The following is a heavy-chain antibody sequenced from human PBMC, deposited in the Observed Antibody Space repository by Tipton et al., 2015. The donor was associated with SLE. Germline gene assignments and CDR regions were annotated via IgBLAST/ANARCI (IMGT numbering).Heavy chain of an antibody. CDR3: AGGPYYFDY. CDR2: ISGRGGST. J-gene: IGHJ4*02. V-gene: IGHV3-23*01. Sequence: SLRLSCAASGFTFSDYYMSWIRQAPGKGLEWVSAISGRGGSTYYADSLKGRFTISRDNSKNTLYLQMNSLRAEDTAVYYCAGGPYYFDYWSQGTLVTVSS. CDR1: GFTFSDYY.